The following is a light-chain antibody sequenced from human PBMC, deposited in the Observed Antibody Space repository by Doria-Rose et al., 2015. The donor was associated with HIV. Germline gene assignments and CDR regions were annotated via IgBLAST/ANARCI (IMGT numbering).Light chain of an antibody. V-gene: IGKV3-20*01. CDR3: HQYGTSWT. Sequence: QSPGTLSLSPGERATLSCRASQSFSSTYLAWYQQTPGQAPSLLIYDGSTRATGIPDRFSASGSGTDFTLTINRLEPEDFALYYCHQYGTSWTFGQGTKVEI. CDR2: DGS. CDR1: QSFSSTY. J-gene: IGKJ1*01.